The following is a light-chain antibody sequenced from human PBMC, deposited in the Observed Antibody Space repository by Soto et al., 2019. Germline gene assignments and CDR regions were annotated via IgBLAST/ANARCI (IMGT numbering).Light chain of an antibody. Sequence: LTQPASVSGSPGQSITISCTGTSSDVGGYNYVSWYQQHPGKAPKLMIYDVSNRPSGVSNRFSGSKSGNTASLTISGLQAEDEADYYCSSYTSSSTLVFGTGTKSPS. CDR2: DVS. CDR1: SSDVGGYNY. J-gene: IGLJ1*01. CDR3: SSYTSSSTLV. V-gene: IGLV2-14*01.